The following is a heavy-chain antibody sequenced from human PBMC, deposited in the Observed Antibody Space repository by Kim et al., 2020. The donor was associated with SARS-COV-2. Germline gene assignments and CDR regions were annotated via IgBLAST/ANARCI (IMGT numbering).Heavy chain of an antibody. CDR2: ISSSRYT. CDR1: GCTFSDYY. D-gene: IGHD3-10*01. CDR3: ASHYGSGSPWTY. V-gene: IGHV3-11*03. J-gene: IGHJ4*02. Sequence: GGSLRLSCAASGCTFSDYYRSWIRQAPGKGLEWVSYISSSRYTNYADSVKGRFTISRDNAKNSLYLQMNSLRAEDTAVYYCASHYGSGSPWTYWGQGTLVTVSS.